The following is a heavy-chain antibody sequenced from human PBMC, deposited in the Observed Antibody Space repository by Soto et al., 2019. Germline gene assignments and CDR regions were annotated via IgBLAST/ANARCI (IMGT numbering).Heavy chain of an antibody. Sequence: QITLKESGPTQVNPTQTLTLTCSFSGFSLNTDGEGVGWVRQPPGEALEWLALIYWDDDERYSPFLKTRLTITKYPSKNQVVLIMTNMDPVDPATYYCAHSRNLITEDAQVGDFDYWGQGTLVTVSS. V-gene: IGHV2-5*02. CDR3: AHSRNLITEDAQVGDFDY. J-gene: IGHJ4*02. CDR2: IYWDDDE. CDR1: GFSLNTDGEG. D-gene: IGHD3-10*01.